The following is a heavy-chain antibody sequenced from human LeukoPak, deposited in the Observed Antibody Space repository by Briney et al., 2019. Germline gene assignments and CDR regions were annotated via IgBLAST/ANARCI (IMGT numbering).Heavy chain of an antibody. CDR1: GFTFSNYA. CDR2: ITGSGGST. V-gene: IGHV3-23*01. Sequence: GGSLRLSCAASGFTFSNYAMSWVRQAPGKGLEWVSGITGSGGSTYYTDSVRGRFTISRDHSRNTLYLQMNSLRAEDTALYYCAKDSGFCSSTSYCTYVDYWGQGTLVTVSS. D-gene: IGHD2-2*02. CDR3: AKDSGFCSSTSYCTYVDY. J-gene: IGHJ4*02.